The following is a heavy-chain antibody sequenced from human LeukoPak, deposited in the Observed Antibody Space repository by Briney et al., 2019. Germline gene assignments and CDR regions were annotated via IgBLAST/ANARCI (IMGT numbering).Heavy chain of an antibody. CDR2: ISYDGSTK. J-gene: IGHJ5*02. CDR3: ARDRAGDLNWFDP. CDR1: GFTFISYA. V-gene: IGHV3-30-3*01. Sequence: GGSLRLSCAASGFTFISYAGNWVRQAPGKGLEWVAVISYDGSTKYYADSVKGRFTISRDNSKNTLYVQLNSLRADDTAVYYCARDRAGDLNWFDPWGQGTLVTVSS.